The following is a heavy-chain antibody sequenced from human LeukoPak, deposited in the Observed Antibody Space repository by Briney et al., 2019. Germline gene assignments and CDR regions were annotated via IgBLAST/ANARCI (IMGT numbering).Heavy chain of an antibody. Sequence: ASVKVSCKASGYTFTSYDISWVRQAPGQGLEWMGWISAYNGNTNYEQKFQGRVTMTTDTSTSTAYMELRSLRSDDTAVYYCARLDMAWFDPWGQGTLVTVSS. D-gene: IGHD2-2*03. CDR3: ARLDMAWFDP. CDR1: GYTFTSYD. V-gene: IGHV1-18*01. CDR2: ISAYNGNT. J-gene: IGHJ5*02.